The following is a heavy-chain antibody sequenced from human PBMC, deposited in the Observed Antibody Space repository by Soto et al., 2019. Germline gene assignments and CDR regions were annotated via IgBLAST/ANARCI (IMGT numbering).Heavy chain of an antibody. CDR1: GFTFSDYY. CDR2: ISSSGSTI. D-gene: IGHD4-17*01. J-gene: IGHJ4*02. Sequence: QVQLVESGGGLVKPGGSLRLSCAASGFTFSDYYMSWIRQAPGKGLEWVSYISSSGSTIYYADSVKGRSTISRDNAKNSLYPQMNTLSAEDTAVYYCARELSYGDYEGYWRQGTLVTVSS. CDR3: ARELSYGDYEGY. V-gene: IGHV3-11*01.